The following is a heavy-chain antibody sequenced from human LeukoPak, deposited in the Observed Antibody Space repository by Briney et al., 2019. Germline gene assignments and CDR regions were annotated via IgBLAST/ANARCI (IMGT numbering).Heavy chain of an antibody. D-gene: IGHD3-22*01. CDR3: ARDNYDSSGYYFD. CDR2: ISSSGSTT. V-gene: IGHV3-48*03. J-gene: IGHJ4*02. CDR1: GYTFSSYE. Sequence: GGSLRLSCAASGYTFSSYEMNWVRQAPGKGLEWVSYISSSGSTTHYADSVKGRFTISRDNAKKSLYLQMNSLRAEDTAVYYCARDNYDSSGYYFDWGQGTLVTVSS.